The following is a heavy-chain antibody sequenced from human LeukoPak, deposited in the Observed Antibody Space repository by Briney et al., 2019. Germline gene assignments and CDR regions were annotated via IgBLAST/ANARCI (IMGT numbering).Heavy chain of an antibody. CDR2: ISYDGSNK. Sequence: GGSLRLSCAASGFTFSSYAMHWVRQAPGKGLEWVAVISYDGSNKYYADSVKGRFTISRDNSKNTLYLQMNSLRAEDTAVYYCARENQGCYGAFDIWGQGTMVTVSS. V-gene: IGHV3-30-3*01. J-gene: IGHJ3*02. CDR3: ARENQGCYGAFDI. CDR1: GFTFSSYA. D-gene: IGHD2-15*01.